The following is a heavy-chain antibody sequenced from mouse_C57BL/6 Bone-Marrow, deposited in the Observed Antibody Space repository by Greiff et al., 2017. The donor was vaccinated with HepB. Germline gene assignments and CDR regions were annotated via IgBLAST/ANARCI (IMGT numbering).Heavy chain of an antibody. CDR2: IYPRSGNT. CDR1: GYTFTSYG. J-gene: IGHJ4*01. Sequence: QVQLQQSGAELARPGASVKLSCKASGYTFTSYGISWVKQRTGQGLEWIGEIYPRSGNTYYNEKFKGKATLTADKSSSTAYMELRSLTSEDSAVYFCARLEEDSNYDSAMDYWGQGTSVTVSS. V-gene: IGHV1-81*01. D-gene: IGHD2-5*01. CDR3: ARLEEDSNYDSAMDY.